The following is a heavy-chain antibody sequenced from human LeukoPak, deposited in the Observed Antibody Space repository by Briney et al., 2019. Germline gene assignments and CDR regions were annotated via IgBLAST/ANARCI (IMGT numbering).Heavy chain of an antibody. V-gene: IGHV4-4*07. CDR2: ISSSGST. CDR1: GGSISGYY. D-gene: IGHD3-10*01. J-gene: IGHJ4*02. CDR3: ARSPRRPHFYSSGSYYYYFDY. Sequence: SETLSLTCSVSGGSISGYYWSWIRQPAEKGLECIGRISSSGSTNYNPSLKSRVTMSVDTSKNQFFLKLSSVTAADTAVYYCARSPRRPHFYSSGSYYYYFDYWGQGTLVTVSS.